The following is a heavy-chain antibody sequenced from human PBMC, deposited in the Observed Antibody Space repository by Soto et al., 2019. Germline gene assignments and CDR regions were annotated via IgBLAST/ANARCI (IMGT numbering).Heavy chain of an antibody. CDR2: IYSGGST. V-gene: IGHV3-66*01. CDR3: ARDVEMAAIPWFDP. Sequence: EVQLVESGGGLVQPGGSLRLSCAASGFTVSSNYMSWVRPAPGKGLEWVSGIYSGGSTYDADSVKGRFTISRDNSKNTLYIQMNSLRSEDTAVYYCARDVEMAAIPWFDPWGQGTLVTVSS. D-gene: IGHD2-21*02. J-gene: IGHJ5*02. CDR1: GFTVSSNY.